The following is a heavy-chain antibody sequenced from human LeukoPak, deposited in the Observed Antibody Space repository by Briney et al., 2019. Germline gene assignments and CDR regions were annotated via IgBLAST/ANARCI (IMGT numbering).Heavy chain of an antibody. CDR3: ANGPPTLYGDYGSYYFDY. CDR2: ISGSGGST. CDR1: GFTFSSYA. V-gene: IGHV3-23*01. Sequence: GGSLRLSCAASGFTFSSYAMSWVRQAPGKGLEWVSAISGSGGSTYYADSVKGRFTISRDNSKNTLYLQMNSLRAEDTAVYYCANGPPTLYGDYGSYYFDYWGQGTLVTVSS. J-gene: IGHJ4*02. D-gene: IGHD4-17*01.